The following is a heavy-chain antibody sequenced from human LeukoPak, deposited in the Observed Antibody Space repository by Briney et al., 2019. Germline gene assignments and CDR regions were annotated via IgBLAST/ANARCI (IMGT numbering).Heavy chain of an antibody. CDR2: IIPILGIA. V-gene: IGHV1-69*04. D-gene: IGHD6-6*01. Sequence: PVKVSCKASGGTFSSYAISWVRQAPGQGLEWMGRIIPILGIANYAQKFQGRVTITADKSTSTAYMELSSLRSEDTAVYYCASLYSSSSPLNDYWGQGTLVTVSS. CDR3: ASLYSSSSPLNDY. CDR1: GGTFSSYA. J-gene: IGHJ4*02.